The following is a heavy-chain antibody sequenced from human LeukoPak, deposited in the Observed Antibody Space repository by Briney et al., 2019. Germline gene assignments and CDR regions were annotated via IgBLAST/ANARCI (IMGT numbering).Heavy chain of an antibody. Sequence: ASVTVSCTASGYTFTSYAMHWVRQAPGQRLEWMGWINAGNGNTKYSQKFQGRVTITRDTSASTAYMELSSLRSEDTAVYYCARGGQRYYYDSSGYYYLLYWGQGTLVTVSS. V-gene: IGHV1-3*01. D-gene: IGHD3-22*01. CDR2: INAGNGNT. CDR1: GYTFTSYA. CDR3: ARGGQRYYYDSSGYYYLLY. J-gene: IGHJ4*02.